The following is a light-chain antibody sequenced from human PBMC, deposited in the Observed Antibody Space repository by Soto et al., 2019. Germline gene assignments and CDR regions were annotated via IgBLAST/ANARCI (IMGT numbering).Light chain of an antibody. V-gene: IGKV3-20*01. Sequence: EIVLTQSPGTLSLSPGERATLSCRASQSVSSSFLAWYQQRPGQAPRLLIFGASSRATDIPDRFSGSGSGTDFTLTISRLEPEDYAVYYCQQSGNSPQKYTFGQGTKLEI. CDR3: QQSGNSPQKYT. CDR2: GAS. J-gene: IGKJ2*01. CDR1: QSVSSSF.